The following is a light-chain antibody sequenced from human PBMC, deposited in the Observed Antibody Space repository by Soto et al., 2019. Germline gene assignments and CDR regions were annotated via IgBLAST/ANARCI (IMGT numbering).Light chain of an antibody. Sequence: EIVMTPSPATPSVSPGERAPPSCRASQSVSSNLAWYQKKTGQDPRLLIYGASTRATGIPARFSGSGSGTEFNLTISRLQSEDFAVYYCQQYNNWPITFGQGTRVEIK. CDR3: QQYNNWPIT. V-gene: IGKV3-15*01. J-gene: IGKJ5*01. CDR2: GAS. CDR1: QSVSSN.